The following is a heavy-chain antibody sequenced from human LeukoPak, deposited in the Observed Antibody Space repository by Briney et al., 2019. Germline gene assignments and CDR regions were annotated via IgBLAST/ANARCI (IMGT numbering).Heavy chain of an antibody. Sequence: SETLSLTCSVSGGSMSNYYWTWMRQPPGKELEWVGYIYYSGSPNYNPSLKSRVTISVDTSKNQFSLKLSSVTAADTAVYYCARLRDYGSGTYYNDYWGQGTLVTVSS. D-gene: IGHD3-10*01. V-gene: IGHV4-59*08. J-gene: IGHJ4*02. CDR1: GGSMSNYY. CDR3: ARLRDYGSGTYYNDY. CDR2: IYYSGSP.